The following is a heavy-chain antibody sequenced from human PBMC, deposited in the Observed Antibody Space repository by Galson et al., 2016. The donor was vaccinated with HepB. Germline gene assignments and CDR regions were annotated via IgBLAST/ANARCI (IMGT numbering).Heavy chain of an antibody. V-gene: IGHV3-48*02. CDR1: GFNFSPYN. CDR3: ARDVMGTWPYGFDL. Sequence: SLRLSCAASGFNFSPYNMNWVRQTPEKGLEWVSFISDSGTNIHYADSVKGRFTISRDNAENSLFLQMNSLRDEDTAMYYCARDVMGTWPYGFDLWGQGTMVTVSS. J-gene: IGHJ3*01. CDR2: ISDSGTNI. D-gene: IGHD3-10*01.